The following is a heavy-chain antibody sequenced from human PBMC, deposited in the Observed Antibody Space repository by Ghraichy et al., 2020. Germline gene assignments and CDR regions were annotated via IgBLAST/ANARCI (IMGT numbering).Heavy chain of an antibody. CDR1: GGSISSSTYW. CDR2: VYYSGST. V-gene: IGHV4-39*01. D-gene: IGHD3-22*01. CDR3: ARRGGYYHYFDY. J-gene: IGHJ4*02. Sequence: SETLSLTCTVSGGSISSSTYWWVWIRQPPGKDLEWIGTVYYSGSTYYNPSLKSRVTMSADTSKNQFSLKLSSVTAADTAVYYCARRGGYYHYFDYWGQGTLVTVSS.